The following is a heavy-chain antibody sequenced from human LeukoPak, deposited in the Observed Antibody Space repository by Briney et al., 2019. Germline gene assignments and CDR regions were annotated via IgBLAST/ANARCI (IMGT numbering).Heavy chain of an antibody. J-gene: IGHJ5*02. CDR2: IYYSGST. D-gene: IGHD3-3*01. Sequence: SQTLSLTCTVSGGSIGSDDYYWSWIRQPPGKGLEWIGCIYYSGSTYYNPSLKSRVTMSVDTSKNQFSLKLNSVTAADTAVYYCARGVERIFGVANWFDPWGQGTPVTVSS. CDR1: GGSIGSDDYY. V-gene: IGHV4-30-4*01. CDR3: ARGVERIFGVANWFDP.